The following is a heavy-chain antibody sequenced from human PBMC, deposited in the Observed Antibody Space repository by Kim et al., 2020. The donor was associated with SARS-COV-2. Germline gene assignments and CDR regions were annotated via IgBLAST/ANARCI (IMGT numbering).Heavy chain of an antibody. Sequence: NPSLKSRVTISVDTSKNQFSLKLSSVTAADTAVYYCARSAVPPVYNWFDPWGQGTLVTVSS. J-gene: IGHJ5*02. D-gene: IGHD6-19*01. V-gene: IGHV4-34*01. CDR3: ARSAVPPVYNWFDP.